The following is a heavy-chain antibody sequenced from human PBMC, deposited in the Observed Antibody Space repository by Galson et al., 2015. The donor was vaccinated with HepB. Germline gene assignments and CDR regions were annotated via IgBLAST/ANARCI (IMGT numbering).Heavy chain of an antibody. D-gene: IGHD5-12*01. J-gene: IGHJ4*02. CDR1: GFTFSSYE. Sequence: SLRLSCAASGFTFSSYEMNWVRQAPGKGLEGVSYISSGGTTIYYAESVKGRFAISRDNAKNSLYLQMNSLRAEDTAVYYCARDGALIYSGYGDFDYWGQGTLVTVSS. CDR2: ISSGGTTI. CDR3: ARDGALIYSGYGDFDY. V-gene: IGHV3-48*03.